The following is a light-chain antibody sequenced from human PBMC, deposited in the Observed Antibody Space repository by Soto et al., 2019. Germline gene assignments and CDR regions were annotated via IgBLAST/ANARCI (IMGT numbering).Light chain of an antibody. CDR1: QSVLSSYDNKNY. CDR2: WAS. CDR3: QQFYSNPPT. V-gene: IGKV4-1*01. J-gene: IGKJ4*01. Sequence: DIVMTQSPDSLAVSLGETATINCKSSQSVLSSYDNKNYLVWYQQKPGRPPKLLIYWASTRESGVAERFSGSGSGTDFSLTISSLQAEDVAVYYCQQFYSNPPTFGGGTKVDIK.